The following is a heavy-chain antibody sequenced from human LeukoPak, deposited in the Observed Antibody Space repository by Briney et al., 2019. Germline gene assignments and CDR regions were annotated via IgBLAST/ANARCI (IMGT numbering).Heavy chain of an antibody. D-gene: IGHD3-22*01. V-gene: IGHV3-23*01. CDR3: ANFGVVVVPYYDY. CDR2: ISGSGGST. J-gene: IGHJ4*02. CDR1: GFTLSSYA. Sequence: GGSLRLSCAASGFTLSSYAMSWVRQAPGKGLEWVSAISGSGGSTYYADSVKGRFTISRDNSKNTLYLQMNSLRAEDTAVYYCANFGVVVVPYYDYWGQGTLVTVSS.